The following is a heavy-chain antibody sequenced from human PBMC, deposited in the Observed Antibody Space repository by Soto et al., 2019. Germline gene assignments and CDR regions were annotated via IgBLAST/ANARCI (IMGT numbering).Heavy chain of an antibody. J-gene: IGHJ3*01. CDR3: ARLNGFGPLRGHFDL. CDR1: GFTFSDYY. CDR2: ISTSDSTI. V-gene: IGHV3-11*01. Sequence: PGGSLRLSCAASGFTFSDYYMAWIRQAPGKGLEWVSYISTSDSTIYYADSVKGRFTISRDNSKTSLYLQMNSLRAEDTAVFYCARLNGFGPLRGHFDLWGQGTMVTVSS. D-gene: IGHD2-15*01.